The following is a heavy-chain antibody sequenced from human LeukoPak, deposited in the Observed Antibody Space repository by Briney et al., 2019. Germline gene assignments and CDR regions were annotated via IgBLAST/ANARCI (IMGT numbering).Heavy chain of an antibody. CDR2: ISYDGSNK. CDR1: GFTFSNCA. Sequence: GGSLRLSCAASGFTFSNCAMTWVRQAPGKGLEWVAVISYDGSNKYYAESVKGRFTISRDNSKNTLYLQLNSLRPDDTAVYYCARDQLAYSGYDTLFDYWGQGTLVTVSS. D-gene: IGHD5-12*01. CDR3: ARDQLAYSGYDTLFDY. J-gene: IGHJ4*02. V-gene: IGHV3-30*04.